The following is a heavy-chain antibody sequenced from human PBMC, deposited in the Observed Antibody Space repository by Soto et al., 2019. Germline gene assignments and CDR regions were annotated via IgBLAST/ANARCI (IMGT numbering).Heavy chain of an antibody. CDR3: ARPGYSMQSSPTPLSYYYYFGMDV. D-gene: IGHD6-13*01. V-gene: IGHV1-69*13. Sequence: ASVKVSCKASGGTFSSYAISWVRQAPGQGLEWMGGIIPIFGTANYAQKFQGRVTITADEATSTAYMEPSSLRSEDTAEYYCARPGYSMQSSPTPLSYYYYFGMDVWGQGTTVTVSS. CDR1: GGTFSSYA. J-gene: IGHJ6*02. CDR2: IIPIFGTA.